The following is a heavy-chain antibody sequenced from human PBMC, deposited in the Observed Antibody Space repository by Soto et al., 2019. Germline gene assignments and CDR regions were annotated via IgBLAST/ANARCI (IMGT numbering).Heavy chain of an antibody. Sequence: QVQLQESGPGLVKPSETLSLTCTVSGGSISSYYWSWIRQPPGKGLEWIGYIYYSGSTNYNPSLKSRVTTSVDTSKNQFSLKLSSVTAADTAVYYCARDVPYTRTTDYWGQGTLVTVSS. V-gene: IGHV4-59*01. D-gene: IGHD1-1*01. CDR1: GGSISSYY. CDR3: ARDVPYTRTTDY. CDR2: IYYSGST. J-gene: IGHJ4*02.